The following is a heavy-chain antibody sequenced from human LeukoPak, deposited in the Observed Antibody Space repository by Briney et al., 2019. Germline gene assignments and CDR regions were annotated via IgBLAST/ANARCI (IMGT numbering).Heavy chain of an antibody. J-gene: IGHJ4*02. CDR1: GFTFSSYG. CDR2: IRYDGSNK. V-gene: IGHV3-30*02. Sequence: PGGSLRLSCAASGFTFSSYGMSWVRQAPGKGLEWVAFIRYDGSNKSYADSVKGRFTISRDNSKNTLYLQMNSLRAEDTAVYYCARDAYSLATYYYDSSGYWFDYWGQGTLVTVSS. CDR3: ARDAYSLATYYYDSSGYWFDY. D-gene: IGHD3-22*01.